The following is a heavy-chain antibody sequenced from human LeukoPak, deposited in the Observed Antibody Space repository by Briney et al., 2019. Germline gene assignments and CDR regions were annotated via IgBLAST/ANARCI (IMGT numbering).Heavy chain of an antibody. CDR2: FSVRGVGT. Sequence: GGTLRLSCAASGFTFSSYAMSWVRQAPGKGLGWGSAFSVRGVGTYYADSVKGRFTISRHNSKTTLSLQMNSLRAEDTAVYYCAKDSFYCSGGSCYLYYFDYWGQGTLVTVSS. CDR3: AKDSFYCSGGSCYLYYFDY. V-gene: IGHV3-23*01. CDR1: GFTFSSYA. J-gene: IGHJ4*02. D-gene: IGHD2-15*01.